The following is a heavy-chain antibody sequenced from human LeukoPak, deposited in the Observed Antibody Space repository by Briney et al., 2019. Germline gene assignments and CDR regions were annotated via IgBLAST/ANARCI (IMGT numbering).Heavy chain of an antibody. Sequence: GGSLRLSCAASGFTFDDYAMYWVRQAPGKGLEWVSGISWNSGSTGYADSVKGRFTISRDNAKNSLYLQMNSLRAEDTALYYCAKSRVGDYDYVWGSYRWSSFDYWGQGTLVTVSS. CDR1: GFTFDDYA. CDR2: ISWNSGST. CDR3: AKSRVGDYDYVWGSYRWSSFDY. J-gene: IGHJ4*02. D-gene: IGHD3-16*02. V-gene: IGHV3-9*01.